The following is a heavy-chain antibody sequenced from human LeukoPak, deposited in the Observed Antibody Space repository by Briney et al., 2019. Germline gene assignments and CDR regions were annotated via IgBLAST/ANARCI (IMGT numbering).Heavy chain of an antibody. CDR3: ARVYWTAYYYYGMDV. J-gene: IGHJ6*02. D-gene: IGHD3/OR15-3a*01. CDR2: MNPNSGNT. V-gene: IGHV1-8*01. CDR1: GYTSTSYD. Sequence: GASVKVSCKASGYTSTSYDINWVRQATGQGLEWMGWMNPNSGNTGYAQKFQGRVTTTRNTSISTAYMELSSLRSEDTAVYYCARVYWTAYYYYGMDVWGQGTTVTVSS.